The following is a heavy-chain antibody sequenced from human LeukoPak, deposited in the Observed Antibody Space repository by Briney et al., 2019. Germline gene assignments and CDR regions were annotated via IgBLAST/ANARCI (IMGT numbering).Heavy chain of an antibody. V-gene: IGHV4-34*01. CDR1: GGSFSGYY. CDR3: ARDSHDRVVTFDY. D-gene: IGHD3-3*01. CDR2: INHSGST. Sequence: SETLSLTCAVYGGSFSGYYWSWIRQPPGKGLEWIGEINHSGSTNYNPSLKSRVTISVDTSKNQFSLKLSSVTAADTAVYYCARDSHDRVVTFDYWGQGTLVTVSS. J-gene: IGHJ4*02.